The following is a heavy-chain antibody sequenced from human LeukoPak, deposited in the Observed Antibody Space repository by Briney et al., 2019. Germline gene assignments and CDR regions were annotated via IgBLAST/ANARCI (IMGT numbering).Heavy chain of an antibody. J-gene: IGHJ6*03. CDR2: ISHDGRDT. CDR3: ARVGRVSIYPSYMDV. Sequence: GGSLRLSCEASGFTFSTFPMHWVRQTPDKRLEWVAVISHDGRDTYYADSVKGRFTTSRDNSKNTLYLQMNSLSPEDTAVVYCARVGRVSIYPSYMDVWGKGTTVIVSS. CDR1: GFTFSTFP. V-gene: IGHV3-30*04. D-gene: IGHD6-6*01.